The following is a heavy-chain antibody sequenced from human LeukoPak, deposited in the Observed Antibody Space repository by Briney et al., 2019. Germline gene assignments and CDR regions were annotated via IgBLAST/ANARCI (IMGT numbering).Heavy chain of an antibody. J-gene: IGHJ6*02. D-gene: IGHD3-3*01. CDR3: ARGFPRRFLEWLADRDYYYYYGMDV. CDR2: INHSGST. Sequence: SETLSLTCTVSGDSISSYYWSWIRQPPGKGLEWIGEINHSGSTNYNPSLKSRVTISVDTSKNQFSLKLSSVTAADTAVYYCARGFPRRFLEWLADRDYYYYYGMDVWGQGTTVTVSS. V-gene: IGHV4-34*01. CDR1: GDSISSYY.